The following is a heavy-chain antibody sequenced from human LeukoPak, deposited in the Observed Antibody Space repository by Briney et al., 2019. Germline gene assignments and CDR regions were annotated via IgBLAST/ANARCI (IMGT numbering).Heavy chain of an antibody. CDR3: ARDEGAKIAFAI. Sequence: SVKVSCKASGGTFSSYAISWVRQAPGQGLEWMGGIIPIFGTANYAQKFQGRVTITAGKSTSTAYMELSSLRSVDTAVYYCARDEGAKIAFAIWGQGTMVTVSS. CDR2: IIPIFGTA. CDR1: GGTFSSYA. V-gene: IGHV1-69*06. J-gene: IGHJ3*02. D-gene: IGHD1-26*01.